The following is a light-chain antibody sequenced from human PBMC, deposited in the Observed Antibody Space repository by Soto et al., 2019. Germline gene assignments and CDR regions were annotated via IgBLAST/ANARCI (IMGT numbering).Light chain of an antibody. Sequence: EIMMTQSPATLSVSPGERVTLSCTSSQSVSSYLAWYQQKPGQAPRLLIYGASSRETGIPARFSGSGSGTEFTLTISGLAPEDFAAYYCQQYNSWPPNTFGPGTKVDIK. CDR1: QSVSSY. CDR3: QQYNSWPPNT. V-gene: IGKV3-15*01. CDR2: GAS. J-gene: IGKJ1*01.